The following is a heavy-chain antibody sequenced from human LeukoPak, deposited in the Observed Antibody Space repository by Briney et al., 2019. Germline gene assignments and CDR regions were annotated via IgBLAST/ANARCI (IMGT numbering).Heavy chain of an antibody. CDR1: GFSFSTHK. J-gene: IGHJ4*02. D-gene: IGHD3-22*01. V-gene: IGHV3-30-3*01. CDR2: ISYDGTKI. CDR3: ARVVGYYYDSSGHFDY. Sequence: GGSLRLSCAASGFSFSTHKMNWVRQAPGKGLEWVAVISYDGTKIYYANSAKGRFTISRDNSKNMVYLQMNSLRAEDTAVYYCARVVGYYYDSSGHFDYWGQGTLVTVSS.